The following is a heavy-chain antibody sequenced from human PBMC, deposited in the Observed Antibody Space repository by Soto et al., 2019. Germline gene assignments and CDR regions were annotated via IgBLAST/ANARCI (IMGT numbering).Heavy chain of an antibody. J-gene: IGHJ6*02. CDR2: ISGSGGST. D-gene: IGHD6-19*01. CDR1: GFTFSSYA. V-gene: IGHV3-23*01. CDR3: AKDENRGWPANYYYYGMDV. Sequence: GGSLRLSCAASGFTFSSYAMSWVRKAPGKGLEWVSAISGSGGSTYYADSVKGRFTISRDNSMNTLYLQMNSLRAEDTAVYYCAKDENRGWPANYYYYGMDVWGQGTTVTVSS.